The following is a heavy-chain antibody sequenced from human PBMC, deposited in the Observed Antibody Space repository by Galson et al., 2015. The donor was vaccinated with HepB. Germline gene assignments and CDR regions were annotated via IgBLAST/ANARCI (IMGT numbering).Heavy chain of an antibody. CDR1: GFNFRFFA. V-gene: IGHV3-23*01. D-gene: IGHD6-19*01. Sequence: SLRLSCAASGFNFRFFAMSWVRQAPGKGLEWVSDISGSGRKTNYADSVKGRFTVSRDNSRNTLYLQMSSLTAEDTAIYYCAKDVRGGASGWPDGHRDQGTLVTVAS. J-gene: IGHJ4*02. CDR3: AKDVRGGASGWPDGH. CDR2: ISGSGRKT.